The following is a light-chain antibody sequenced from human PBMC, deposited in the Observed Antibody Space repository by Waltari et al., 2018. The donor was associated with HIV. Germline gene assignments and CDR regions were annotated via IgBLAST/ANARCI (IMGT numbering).Light chain of an antibody. J-gene: IGKJ4*01. V-gene: IGKV1-9*01. Sequence: DIQLTQSPSFLSASVGDRVTITCRASHGISSSLAWYQQKPGKAPKLLIYAASTLQSGVPSRFSGSGSGTEFTLTISSLQPEDFATYYCQQLNSYPPTFGGGTKVEIK. CDR1: HGISSS. CDR3: QQLNSYPPT. CDR2: AAS.